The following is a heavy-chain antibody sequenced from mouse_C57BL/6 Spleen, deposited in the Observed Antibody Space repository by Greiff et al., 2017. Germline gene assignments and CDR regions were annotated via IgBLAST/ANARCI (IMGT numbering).Heavy chain of an antibody. CDR2: IHPNSGST. V-gene: IGHV1-64*01. D-gene: IGHD2-1*01. CDR1: GYTFTSYW. CDR3: ARDEEIYYGNSAY. Sequence: QVQLQQSGAELVKPGASVKLSCKASGYTFTSYWMHWVKQRPGQGLEWIGMIHPNSGSTNYNEKFKSKATLTVDKSSSTAYMQLSSLTSEDSAVYYCARDEEIYYGNSAYWGQGTLVTVSA. J-gene: IGHJ3*01.